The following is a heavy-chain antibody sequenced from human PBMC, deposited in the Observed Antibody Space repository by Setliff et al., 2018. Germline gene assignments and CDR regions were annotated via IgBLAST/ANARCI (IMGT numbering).Heavy chain of an antibody. CDR3: TRTPCSSSRCLSQLDY. CDR1: GFSLSDHY. CDR2: FRDKASGYTT. J-gene: IGHJ4*02. Sequence: GGSLRLSCAASGFSLSDHYVDWVRQAPGKGLEWVGRFRDKASGYTTEYAASVKGSFTISRDDSKNSRDLQMSSLKTEDTAVYYCTRTPCSSSRCLSQLDYWSQGALVTVSS. D-gene: IGHD2-2*01. V-gene: IGHV3-72*01.